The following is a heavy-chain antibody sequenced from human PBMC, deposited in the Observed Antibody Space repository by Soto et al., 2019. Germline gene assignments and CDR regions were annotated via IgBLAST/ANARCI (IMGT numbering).Heavy chain of an antibody. Sequence: SETLSLTCTVSGGSISRGDNYWGWIRQPPGKGLEWSGEINHSGSTNYNPSLKSRVTISVDTSKNQFSLKLSSVTAADTAVYYCARVVAATYYFDYWGQGTLVTVSS. CDR1: GGSISRGDNY. CDR2: INHSGST. D-gene: IGHD2-15*01. V-gene: IGHV4-39*07. CDR3: ARVVAATYYFDY. J-gene: IGHJ4*02.